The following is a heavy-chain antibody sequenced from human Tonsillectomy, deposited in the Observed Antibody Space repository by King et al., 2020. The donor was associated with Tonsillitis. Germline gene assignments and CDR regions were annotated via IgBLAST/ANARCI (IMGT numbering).Heavy chain of an antibody. J-gene: IGHJ6*02. CDR2: ISSSSSYI. D-gene: IGHD3-9*01. CDR3: AGGDDILTGYYYYGMDV. CDR1: GFIFSSYS. V-gene: IGHV3-21*01. Sequence: VQLVESGGGLVKPGGSLRLSCAASGFIFSSYSMNWVRQAPGKGLEWVSSISSSSSYIYYADSVKGRFTISRDNAKNSLYLQMNSLRAEDTAVYYCAGGDDILTGYYYYGMDVWGQGTTLTVSS.